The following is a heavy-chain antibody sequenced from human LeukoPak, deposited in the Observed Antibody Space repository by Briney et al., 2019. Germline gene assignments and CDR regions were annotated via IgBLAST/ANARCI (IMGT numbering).Heavy chain of an antibody. Sequence: SETLSLTCAVYGGSFSVYYWSWIRQPPGKGLEWIGEINHTGNTNYNPSLKSRVTISVDTSKNQFSLNLSSVAAADTAVYYCARGGFYCGGDCYVDYWGQGTLVTVSS. D-gene: IGHD2-21*02. CDR3: ARGGFYCGGDCYVDY. J-gene: IGHJ4*02. V-gene: IGHV4-34*01. CDR1: GGSFSVYY. CDR2: INHTGNT.